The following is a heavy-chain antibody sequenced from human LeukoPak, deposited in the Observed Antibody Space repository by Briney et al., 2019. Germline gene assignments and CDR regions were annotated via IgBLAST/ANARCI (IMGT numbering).Heavy chain of an antibody. V-gene: IGHV7-4-1*01. CDR1: GYTFTSYA. J-gene: IGHJ6*03. D-gene: IGHD3-10*01. Sequence: GVSVTVSFKSSGYTFTSYALNWVRPAPGQGLEWMALIITNTGNPTYGHGFTGRFVFFLDLSVSPAYLKFRSLKGEVMSVYYCARDPSGPDYYYYYMDVWGKGTTVTVSS. CDR3: ARDPSGPDYYYYYMDV. CDR2: IITNTGNP.